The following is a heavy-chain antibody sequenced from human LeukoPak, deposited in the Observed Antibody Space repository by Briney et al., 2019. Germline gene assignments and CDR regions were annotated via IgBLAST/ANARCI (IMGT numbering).Heavy chain of an antibody. V-gene: IGHV3-7*01. J-gene: IGHJ6*03. CDR2: IMHDGSDK. CDR3: ARDCTGGSCHGYYYYYMDV. Sequence: GGSLRLSCAGYGFSFSSFWMSWVRQAPGKGLEWVAKIMHDGSDKYYVDSVKGRFTISRDNTKNSLSLQMDSLRAEDTAVYYCARDCTGGSCHGYYYYYMDVWGKGTTVTVSS. CDR1: GFSFSSFW. D-gene: IGHD2-15*01.